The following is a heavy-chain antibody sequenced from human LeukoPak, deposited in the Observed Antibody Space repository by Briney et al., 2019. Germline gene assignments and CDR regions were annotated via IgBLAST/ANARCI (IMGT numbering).Heavy chain of an antibody. CDR1: GFTFSNAW. V-gene: IGHV3-15*01. Sequence: GGSLRLSCAASGFTFSNAWMSWVRQAPGKGLEWVGRIKSKTDGGTTDYAAPVKGRFTISRDDSKNTLYLQMNSLKTEDTAVYYCTTAISGSYPRKVGPSRGWGQGTLVTVSS. D-gene: IGHD1-26*01. J-gene: IGHJ4*02. CDR3: TTAISGSYPRKVGPSRG. CDR2: IKSKTDGGTT.